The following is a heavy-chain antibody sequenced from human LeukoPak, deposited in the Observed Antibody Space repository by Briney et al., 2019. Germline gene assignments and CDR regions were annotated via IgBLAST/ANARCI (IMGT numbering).Heavy chain of an antibody. CDR3: AREGSDGDPYEMNYLDH. CDR2: ISRNGGRT. D-gene: IGHD4-17*01. CDR1: GFTFSNYG. Sequence: QSGGSLRLSCAASGFTFSNYGIHWVRQAPGKGLEFVSAISRNGGRTYYANSVRGRFTISRDYAKKTLYLQMGSLRAEDMAVYYCAREGSDGDPYEMNYLDHRGQGTLVTVSS. J-gene: IGHJ4*02. V-gene: IGHV3-64*01.